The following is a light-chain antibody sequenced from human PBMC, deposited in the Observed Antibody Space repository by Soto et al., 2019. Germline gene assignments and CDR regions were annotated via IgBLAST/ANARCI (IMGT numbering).Light chain of an antibody. CDR2: GNS. Sequence: QSVLTQPPSVSGAPGQRVTISCTGSSSNIGAGYDVHWYQQLPGTAPKLLIYGNSNRPSGVPDRFSGSKSGTSASLAITGLQAEDEADYYCPSYDSRLNGVVFGGGTKLTAL. CDR3: PSYDSRLNGVV. V-gene: IGLV1-40*01. CDR1: SSNIGAGYD. J-gene: IGLJ2*01.